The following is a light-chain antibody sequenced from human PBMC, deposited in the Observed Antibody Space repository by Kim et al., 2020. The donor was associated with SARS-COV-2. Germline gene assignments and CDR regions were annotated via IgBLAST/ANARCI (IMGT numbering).Light chain of an antibody. Sequence: QPVLTQSSSASASLGSSVKLTCTLSSGHSSYIIAWHQQQPGKAPRYLMKLEGSGSYNKGSGVPARFSGSSSGADRYLTISNLQSEDEADYYCETWDSNTRWVFGGGTQLTVL. V-gene: IGLV4-60*03. CDR2: LEGSGSY. J-gene: IGLJ3*02. CDR3: ETWDSNTRWV. CDR1: SGHSSYI.